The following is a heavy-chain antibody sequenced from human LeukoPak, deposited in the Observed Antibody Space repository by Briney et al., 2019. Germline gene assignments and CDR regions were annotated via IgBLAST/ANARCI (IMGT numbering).Heavy chain of an antibody. Sequence: PGGSLRLSCAASGFTFSRYSMNWVRQAPGKGLEWVSSISTGSTYIYDADSLKGRFTISRDNAKNSLYLQMNSLRAEDTAVYYCARGRRYNSGWYYLDYWGQGTLVTVSS. D-gene: IGHD6-19*01. V-gene: IGHV3-21*06. CDR2: ISTGSTYI. CDR1: GFTFSRYS. J-gene: IGHJ4*02. CDR3: ARGRRYNSGWYYLDY.